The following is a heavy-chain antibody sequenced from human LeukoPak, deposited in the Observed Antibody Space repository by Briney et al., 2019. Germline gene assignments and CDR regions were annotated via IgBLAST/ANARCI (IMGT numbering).Heavy chain of an antibody. J-gene: IGHJ6*02. CDR3: AKDLSYCSGGTCYTSRYYGMDV. CDR1: EFTLGDYS. V-gene: IGHV3-23*01. CDR2: ISSGGIT. D-gene: IGHD2-15*01. Sequence: GGSLRLSCVVSEFTLGDYSMNWVRQAPGKRLEWLSYISSGGITDYADSVKGRFTISRDNSNNTLYLQMNSLRAEDTAVYYCAKDLSYCSGGTCYTSRYYGMDVWGQGTTVTVSS.